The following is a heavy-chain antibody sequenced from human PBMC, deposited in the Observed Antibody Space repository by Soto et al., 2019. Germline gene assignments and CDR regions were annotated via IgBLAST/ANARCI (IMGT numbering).Heavy chain of an antibody. J-gene: IGHJ4*02. CDR3: ALEHSSGWQYADRVHCDY. D-gene: IGHD6-19*01. CDR1: GFSLSTSGVG. Sequence: QITLKESGPTLVKPTQTLTLTCTFSGFSLSTSGVGVGWIRQPPGKALEWLALIYWDDDKRYSPSLKSRLTISKDTSKDQVVLTMTNMDPVDTATYYCALEHSSGWQYADRVHCDYWGQGTLVTVSS. V-gene: IGHV2-5*02. CDR2: IYWDDDK.